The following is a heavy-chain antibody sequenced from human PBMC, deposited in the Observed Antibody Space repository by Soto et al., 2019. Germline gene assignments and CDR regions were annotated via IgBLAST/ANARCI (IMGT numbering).Heavy chain of an antibody. CDR3: ARAPPSITMVRGVSTTYYYGMDV. V-gene: IGHV4-39*07. D-gene: IGHD3-10*01. J-gene: IGHJ6*02. CDR1: GDSISSNNYF. Sequence: SETLSLTCTVSGDSISSNNYFWGWIRQPPGKGLEWIGSINYSGTTNYNPSLQNRVTISVDTSKNQFSLKLSSVTAADTAVYYCARAPPSITMVRGVSTTYYYGMDVWGQGTTVTVSS. CDR2: INYSGTT.